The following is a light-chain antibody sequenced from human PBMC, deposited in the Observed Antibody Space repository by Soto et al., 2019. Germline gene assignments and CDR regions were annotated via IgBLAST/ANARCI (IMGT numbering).Light chain of an antibody. CDR1: QNIRNY. CDR2: GAA. J-gene: IGKJ1*01. V-gene: IGKV1-16*01. Sequence: DIQMTQSPSSLSASVGDRVAITCRASQNIRNYLNWYQQKPGKAPKVLIYGAASLQSGVPSRFSGSGSGTEFTLTISSLQPDDFATYYCQQYNSYPETFGQGTKVDIK. CDR3: QQYNSYPET.